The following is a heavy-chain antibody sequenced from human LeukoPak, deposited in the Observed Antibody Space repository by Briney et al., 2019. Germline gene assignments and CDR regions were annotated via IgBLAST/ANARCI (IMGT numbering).Heavy chain of an antibody. CDR1: GYSFTSYW. CDR2: IYPGDSDT. CDR3: ARRAYLGYSGYANWFDP. D-gene: IGHD5-12*01. Sequence: GESLKISCKGSGYSFTSYWIGWVRQLPGKGLEWMGIIYPGDSDTRYSPSFQGQVTISADKSISTAYLQWSSLKASDTAMYYCARRAYLGYSGYANWFDPWGQGTLVAVSS. V-gene: IGHV5-51*01. J-gene: IGHJ5*02.